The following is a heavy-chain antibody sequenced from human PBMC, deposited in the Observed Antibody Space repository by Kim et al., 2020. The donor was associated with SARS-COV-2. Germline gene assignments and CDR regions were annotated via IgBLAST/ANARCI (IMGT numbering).Heavy chain of an antibody. CDR3: ARGPGYSSSWYEARNWFDP. CDR1: GGSFSGYY. V-gene: IGHV4-34*01. CDR2: INHSGST. J-gene: IGHJ5*02. Sequence: SETLSLTCAVYGGSFSGYYWSWIRQPPGKGLEWIGEINHSGSTNYNPSLKSRVTISVDTSKNQFSLKLSSVTAADTAVYYCARGPGYSSSWYEARNWFDPWGQGNLVTVSS. D-gene: IGHD6-13*01.